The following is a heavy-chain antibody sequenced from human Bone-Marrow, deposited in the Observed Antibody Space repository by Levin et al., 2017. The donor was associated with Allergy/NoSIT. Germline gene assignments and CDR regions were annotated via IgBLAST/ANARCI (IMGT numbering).Heavy chain of an antibody. CDR2: SYTSGNI. D-gene: IGHD2-21*01. V-gene: IGHV4-61*09. CDR3: ARVLQYSYYYTDV. J-gene: IGHJ6*03. Sequence: SETLSLTCTVSGVSITSGSYYWSWIRQPAGTGLEWIGHSYTSGNIAYNPSLKSRVTISLDTSKNQFSLKLRSVTAADTAVYYCARVLQYSYYYTDVWGKGTMVTVSS. CDR1: GVSITSGSYY.